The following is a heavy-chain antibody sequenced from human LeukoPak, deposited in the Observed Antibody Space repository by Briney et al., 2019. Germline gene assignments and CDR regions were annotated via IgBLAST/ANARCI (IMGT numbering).Heavy chain of an antibody. CDR1: GGSISSCSYY. D-gene: IGHD3-3*01. CDR3: ARHTITIFGAREVDFDY. J-gene: IGHJ4*02. CDR2: IYYSGST. Sequence: SETLSLTCTVSGGSISSCSYYWVWMRQPPGKGLVWFGSIYYSGSTYYNPSLKSRVTISVDTSKNQFSLKLSSVTAADTAVYYCARHTITIFGAREVDFDYWGQGTLVTVSS. V-gene: IGHV4-39*01.